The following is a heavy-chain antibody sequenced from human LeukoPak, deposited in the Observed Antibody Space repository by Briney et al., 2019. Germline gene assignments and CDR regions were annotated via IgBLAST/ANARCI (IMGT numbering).Heavy chain of an antibody. Sequence: PGGPLTLSCAASGFTVSSNYMNWVPQAPGKGLEWVSVIYRGGSTYYAASVKGRFTISRDNSKNTLYLQMNSLRAEDTAVYYCARGGDYGLYFDYWGQGTLVTVSS. CDR1: GFTVSSNY. CDR3: ARGGDYGLYFDY. D-gene: IGHD4-17*01. V-gene: IGHV3-66*01. CDR2: IYRGGST. J-gene: IGHJ4*02.